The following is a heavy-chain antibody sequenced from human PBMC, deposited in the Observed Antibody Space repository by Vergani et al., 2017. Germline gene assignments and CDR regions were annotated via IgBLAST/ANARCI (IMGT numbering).Heavy chain of an antibody. Sequence: EVQLVESGGGLVQPGGSLRLSCAASGFTVSSNYMSWVRQAPGKGLEWDSVIYSGGSTYYADSVKGRFTISRDNSKNTLYLQMNSLRAEDTAVYYCASGIVVENDSGDGTDYWGQGTLVTVPS. D-gene: IGHD6-19*01. CDR2: IYSGGST. J-gene: IGHJ4*02. V-gene: IGHV3-66*02. CDR3: ASGIVVENDSGDGTDY. CDR1: GFTVSSNY.